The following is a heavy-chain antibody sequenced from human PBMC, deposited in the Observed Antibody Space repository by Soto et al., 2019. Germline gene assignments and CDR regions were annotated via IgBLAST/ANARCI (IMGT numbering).Heavy chain of an antibody. V-gene: IGHV3-30*14. J-gene: IGHJ3*02. CDR3: AREEGLAMTLRNGFDM. CDR1: GFTFSDFP. Sequence: GGSLRLSCAASGFTFSDFPMHWVRQAPGKGLEWVALISPDGSIRSSADFVKGRFTISRDNSENTLYLQMDSLRPEDTALYYCAREEGLAMTLRNGFDMWGQGTVVTVSS. CDR2: ISPDGSIR. D-gene: IGHD2-2*01.